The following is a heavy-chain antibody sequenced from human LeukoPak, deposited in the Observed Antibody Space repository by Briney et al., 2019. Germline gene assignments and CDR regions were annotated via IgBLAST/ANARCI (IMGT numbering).Heavy chain of an antibody. J-gene: IGHJ3*02. V-gene: IGHV3-66*01. CDR1: LVTPSVTY. Sequence: PGGCLRLSSAASLVTPSVTYMNTGSQAPGKGLEWVSVIYSGGSTYYTTSVKCRFTISRDNSKNTLYLKMNSLRAEDTAVYYCARYGLGAHSFDMWGEGTLVTVSS. D-gene: IGHD3/OR15-3a*01. CDR2: IYSGGST. CDR3: ARYGLGAHSFDM.